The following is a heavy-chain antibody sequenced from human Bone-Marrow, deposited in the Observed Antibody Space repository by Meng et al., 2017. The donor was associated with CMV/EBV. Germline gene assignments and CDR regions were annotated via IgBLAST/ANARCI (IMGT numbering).Heavy chain of an antibody. Sequence: ASVKVSCKASGYMFTNFNITWVRQAPGQGLEWMGWISTYNGDTNYAQRLQGRVTMTTDTSTRIAYMELRNLRSDDTAVYYCARDHIRLGWYGAYGLDVWGQGTTVTVSS. V-gene: IGHV1-18*01. CDR1: GYMFTNFN. CDR3: ARDHIRLGWYGAYGLDV. D-gene: IGHD3-10*01. J-gene: IGHJ6*01. CDR2: ISTYNGDT.